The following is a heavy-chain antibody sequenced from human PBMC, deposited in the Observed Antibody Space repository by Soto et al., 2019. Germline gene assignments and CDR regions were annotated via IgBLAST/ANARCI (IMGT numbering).Heavy chain of an antibody. V-gene: IGHV3-48*03. J-gene: IGHJ3*02. CDR2: ISSSGSTI. CDR1: GFTFSSYE. CDR3: AREQTGTTPGDRGDDAFDI. Sequence: GESLKISCAASGFTFSSYEMNWVRQAPGKGLEWVSYISSSGSTIYYADSVKGRFTISRDNAKNSLYLQMNSLRAEDTAVYYCAREQTGTTPGDRGDDAFDIWGQGTMVTVSS. D-gene: IGHD1-7*01.